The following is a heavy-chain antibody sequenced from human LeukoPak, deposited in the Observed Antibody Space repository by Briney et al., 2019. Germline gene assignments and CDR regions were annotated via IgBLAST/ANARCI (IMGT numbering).Heavy chain of an antibody. Sequence: GASVKVSCKASGYTFTGYYMHRVRQAPGQGLEWMGWINPNSGGTNYAQKFQGRVTMTRDTSISTAYMELSRLRSDDTAVYYCARTYCSGGSCPFDHWGQGTLVTVSS. D-gene: IGHD2-15*01. CDR3: ARTYCSGGSCPFDH. CDR1: GYTFTGYY. CDR2: INPNSGGT. V-gene: IGHV1-2*02. J-gene: IGHJ4*02.